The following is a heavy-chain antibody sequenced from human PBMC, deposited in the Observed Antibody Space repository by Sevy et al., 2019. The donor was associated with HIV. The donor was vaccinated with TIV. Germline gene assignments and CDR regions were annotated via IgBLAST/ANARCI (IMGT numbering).Heavy chain of an antibody. CDR2: IYYSEST. CDR1: GDSISSGDYY. J-gene: IGHJ5*02. CDR3: ARDFRSPFDP. Sequence: SETLSLTCTVSGDSISSGDYYWSWIRQPPGKGLEWIGYIYYSESTYYYPSLKSRVTISVDTSKNQFSLKLRSVTAADTAVYYCARDFRSPFDPWGQGILVTVSS. V-gene: IGHV4-30-4*01.